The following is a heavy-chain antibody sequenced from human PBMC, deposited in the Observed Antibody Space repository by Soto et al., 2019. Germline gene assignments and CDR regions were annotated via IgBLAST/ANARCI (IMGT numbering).Heavy chain of an antibody. CDR2: IDSDGTDK. CDR1: GFTFYTYA. J-gene: IGHJ5*01. D-gene: IGHD1-26*01. V-gene: IGHV3-23*05. CDR3: AKGRLAVGSDWFDS. Sequence: PGGSLRLSCEASGFTFYTYAMIWVRQAPGKGLEWVTAIDSDGTDKYYADFVKGRFTVSRDNSKNTLYLQMRSLTAEDTALYYCAKGRLAVGSDWFDSWGPGTLVTVSS.